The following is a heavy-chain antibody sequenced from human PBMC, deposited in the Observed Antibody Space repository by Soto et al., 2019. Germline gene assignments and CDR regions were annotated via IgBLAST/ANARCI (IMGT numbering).Heavy chain of an antibody. Sequence: PGGSLRLSCAASGFSFSSYWMSWVRQAPGKGLEWVANIKQDGNEKYYVDSVKGRFTISRDNAKNSLYLQMNSLRVEDTAVYYCARDWSDTSSHTWGNYYYGMDVWGQGTTVTVSS. CDR1: GFSFSSYW. V-gene: IGHV3-7*05. CDR2: IKQDGNEK. D-gene: IGHD7-27*01. CDR3: ARDWSDTSSHTWGNYYYGMDV. J-gene: IGHJ6*02.